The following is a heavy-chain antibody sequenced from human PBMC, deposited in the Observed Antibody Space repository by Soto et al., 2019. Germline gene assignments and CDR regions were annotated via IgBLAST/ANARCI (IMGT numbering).Heavy chain of an antibody. CDR2: INPIFGTA. V-gene: IGHV1-69*12. D-gene: IGHD4-4*01. CDR1: GGTFSTYP. J-gene: IGHJ1*01. Sequence: QVQLVQSGAEVKKPGSSVKVSCKASGGTFSTYPISWVRQAPGQGLEWMGGINPIFGTANYAQKLQGRVTITADESTTTAYMQLSSLRSDDTAVDYSARLRASNYEAYQHWGQGTLVTVSS. CDR3: ARLRASNYEAYQH.